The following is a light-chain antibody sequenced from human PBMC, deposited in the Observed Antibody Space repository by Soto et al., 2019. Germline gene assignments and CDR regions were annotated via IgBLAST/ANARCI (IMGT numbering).Light chain of an antibody. CDR2: GAS. V-gene: IGKV3-15*01. CDR3: QQYNNWPQT. J-gene: IGKJ1*01. CDR1: QSVSSN. Sequence: EIVMTQSPATLSVSPEERATLSCRASQSVSSNLAWYQQKPGQAPRLLIYGASTRATGIPARFSGSRSGTEFTLTISSLQSEDFAVYYCQQYNNWPQTFGQGTKVEIK.